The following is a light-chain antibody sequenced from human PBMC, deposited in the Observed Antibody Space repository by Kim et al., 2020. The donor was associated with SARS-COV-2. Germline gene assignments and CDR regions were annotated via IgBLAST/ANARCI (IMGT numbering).Light chain of an antibody. CDR1: AGGVTSGHY. CDR2: DTS. CDR3: FLSYSGARV. J-gene: IGLJ3*02. Sequence: QAAVTQEPSLTVSPGGTVTLTCGSSAGGVTSGHYPYWLQQKPGQAPRTMIYDTSNKHSWAPARFSGSLLGGKAALTLSAAQPEDEADYYCFLSYSGARVFGGGTQLTVL. V-gene: IGLV7-46*01.